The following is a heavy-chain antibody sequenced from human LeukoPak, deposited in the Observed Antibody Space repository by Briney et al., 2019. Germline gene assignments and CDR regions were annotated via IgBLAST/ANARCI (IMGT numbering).Heavy chain of an antibody. CDR3: ARETYHSAWYADN. J-gene: IGHJ4*02. D-gene: IGHD6-19*01. CDR2: MYTSGKT. Sequence: KSSETLSLTCTVSGASISSYCWSWIRQPAGKGLEWIGRMYTSGKTDYNPPLRSRVTMSVDTSKNQFPLTLSSVNAADTAVYYCARETYHSAWYADNWGQGTLVTVSS. CDR1: GASISSYC. V-gene: IGHV4-4*07.